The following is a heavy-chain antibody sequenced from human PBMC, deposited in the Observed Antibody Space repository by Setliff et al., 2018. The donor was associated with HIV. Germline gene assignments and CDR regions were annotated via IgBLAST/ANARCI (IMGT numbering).Heavy chain of an antibody. J-gene: IGHJ4*02. CDR2: ISYGGST. D-gene: IGHD5-12*01. V-gene: IGHV3-30*18. CDR3: AKGASFSGSYFDY. CDR1: GFSFSSYG. Sequence: GGSLRLSCAASGFSFSSYGMHWVRQAPGKGLEWVAVISYGGSTYYADSVKGRFTISRDNSKNTLSLQMNSLRVEDTAVYYCAKGASFSGSYFDYWGQGTLVTAPQ.